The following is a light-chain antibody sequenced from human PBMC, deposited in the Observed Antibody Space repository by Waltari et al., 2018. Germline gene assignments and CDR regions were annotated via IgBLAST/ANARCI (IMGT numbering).Light chain of an antibody. CDR1: QSVGSY. Sequence: IVLPQSPATLSLSPGDTATLSCRASQSVGSYLAWYQQKPGQPPRLLSYDASNRAPGVPARFRGSGSGTEFTLTISSLEAEDFAVYYCQQRSNWTPHTFGQGARLEIK. CDR2: DAS. CDR3: QQRSNWTPHT. V-gene: IGKV3-11*01. J-gene: IGKJ2*01.